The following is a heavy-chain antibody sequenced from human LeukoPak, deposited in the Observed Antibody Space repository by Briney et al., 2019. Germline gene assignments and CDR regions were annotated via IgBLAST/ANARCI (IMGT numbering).Heavy chain of an antibody. D-gene: IGHD6-19*01. V-gene: IGHV3-53*01. CDR3: ARALYSSGWYPDY. CDR1: GFTFSSHW. J-gene: IGHJ4*02. CDR2: IYSGGST. Sequence: GGSLRLSCAASGFTFSSHWMSRVRQAPGKGLEWVSVIYSGGSTYYADSVKGRFTISRDNSKNTLYLQMNSLRAEDTAVYYCARALYSSGWYPDYWGQGTLVTVSS.